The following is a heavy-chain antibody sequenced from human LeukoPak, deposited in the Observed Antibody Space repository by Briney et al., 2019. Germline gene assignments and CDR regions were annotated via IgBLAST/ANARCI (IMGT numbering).Heavy chain of an antibody. CDR2: ISGSGVST. D-gene: IGHD3-22*01. CDR1: GFTFSSDA. Sequence: GGSLRLSCAASGFTFSSDAMSWVRQAPGKGLEWVSGISGSGVSTYYADSVKGRFTISRDNSKNTLFLQMNSLRAEDTAVYYCARLNIGYYDSSGFYDDYWGQGTPVTVSS. V-gene: IGHV3-23*01. CDR3: ARLNIGYYDSSGFYDDY. J-gene: IGHJ4*02.